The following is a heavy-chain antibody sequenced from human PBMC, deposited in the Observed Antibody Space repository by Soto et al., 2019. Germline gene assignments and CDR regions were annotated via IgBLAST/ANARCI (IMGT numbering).Heavy chain of an antibody. J-gene: IGHJ4*02. D-gene: IGHD3-3*02. V-gene: IGHV4-34*01. CDR2: INHSGST. CDR1: GGSFSGYY. Sequence: QVQLQQWGAGLLKPSETLSLTCAVYGGSFSGYYWSWIRQPPGKGLEWIGEINHSGSTNYNPSLXSXFTISVDTSKNQFSLKLSSVTAADTAVYYCARGRSFWGQGTLVTVSS. CDR3: ARGRSF.